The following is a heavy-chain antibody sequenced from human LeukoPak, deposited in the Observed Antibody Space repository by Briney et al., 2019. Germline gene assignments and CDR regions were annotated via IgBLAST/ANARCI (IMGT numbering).Heavy chain of an antibody. CDR1: GYTFTSYY. CDR3: ARPWYDSSGYYPVEYFQH. D-gene: IGHD3-22*01. CDR2: INPSGGST. V-gene: IGHV1-46*01. J-gene: IGHJ1*01. Sequence: ASVKVSCKVSGYTFTSYYMHWVRQAPGQGLEWMGIINPSGGSTSYAQKFQGRVTMTRDTSTSTVYMELSSLRSEDTAVYYCARPWYDSSGYYPVEYFQHWGQGTLVTVSS.